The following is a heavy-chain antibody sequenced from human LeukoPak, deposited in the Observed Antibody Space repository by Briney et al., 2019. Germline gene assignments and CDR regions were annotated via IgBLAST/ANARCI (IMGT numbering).Heavy chain of an antibody. J-gene: IGHJ4*02. Sequence: GRSLRLSCAASGFTFSGYAMHWVRQAPGQGLEWMGMINPSGGTTTYAQKFQGRVTMTRDTSTSTVYMELSSLRSEDTAVYYCARPYSSGWYVLDYWGQGTLVTVSS. D-gene: IGHD6-19*01. CDR2: INPSGGTT. V-gene: IGHV1-46*01. CDR3: ARPYSSGWYVLDY. CDR1: GFTFSGYA.